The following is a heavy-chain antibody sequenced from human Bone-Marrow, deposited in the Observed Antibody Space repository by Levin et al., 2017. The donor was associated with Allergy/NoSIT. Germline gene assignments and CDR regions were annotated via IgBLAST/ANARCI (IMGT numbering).Heavy chain of an antibody. CDR1: GGSFSGYY. Sequence: SETLSLTCAVYGGSFSGYYWSWIRQPPGKGLEWIGEINHSGSTNYNPSLKSRVTISVDTSKNQFSLKLSSVTAADTAVYYCARGRRLRLHLGELEDYWGQGTLVTVSS. V-gene: IGHV4-34*01. D-gene: IGHD3-16*01. CDR2: INHSGST. J-gene: IGHJ4*02. CDR3: ARGRRLRLHLGELEDY.